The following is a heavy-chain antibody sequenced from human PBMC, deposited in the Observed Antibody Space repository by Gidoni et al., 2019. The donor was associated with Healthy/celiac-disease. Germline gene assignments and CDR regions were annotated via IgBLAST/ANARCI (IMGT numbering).Heavy chain of an antibody. CDR3: ARLDSTDAFDI. D-gene: IGHD3-22*01. J-gene: IGHJ3*02. V-gene: IGHV4-59*01. CDR1: GGSISSYY. Sequence: QVQLQEEGPGLVKFSETMSLTCTVSGGSISSYYWSWIRQPPGKGLEWSGYIYSGGSTNYKPSLKSRVIISVDTSKNQFSLKLSSVTAADTAVYYCARLDSTDAFDIWGQGTMVTVSS. CDR2: IYSGGST.